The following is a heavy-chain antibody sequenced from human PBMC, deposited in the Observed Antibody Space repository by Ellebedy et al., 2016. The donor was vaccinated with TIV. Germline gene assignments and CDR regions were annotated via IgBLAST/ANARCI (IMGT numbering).Heavy chain of an antibody. Sequence: GESLKISCAASGFTVSNNYMSWVRQAPGKGLEWVSVIYRGGNTYYAGSVKGRFIISRDTSKNTLYLPMHSLRAEDTAMYYCAREGYNGDGYNFPYFQHWGQGTLVTVSS. CDR2: IYRGGNT. CDR1: GFTVSNNY. J-gene: IGHJ1*01. D-gene: IGHD5-24*01. V-gene: IGHV3-53*01. CDR3: AREGYNGDGYNFPYFQH.